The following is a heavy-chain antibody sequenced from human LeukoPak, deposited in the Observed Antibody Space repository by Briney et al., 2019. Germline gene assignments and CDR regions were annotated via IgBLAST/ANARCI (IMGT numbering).Heavy chain of an antibody. V-gene: IGHV3-74*01. D-gene: IGHD6-6*01. CDR2: ISPTGSTT. Sequence: GGSLRLSCTASGFSFSGHWMHWGRQLPGKGLAWVSRISPTGSTTSYADSVKGRFTVSRDNAKNTLYLQVNNLRAEDTAVYYCARGPNSNWSGLDFWGQGTLLTVSS. CDR1: GFSFSGHW. J-gene: IGHJ4*02. CDR3: ARGPNSNWSGLDF.